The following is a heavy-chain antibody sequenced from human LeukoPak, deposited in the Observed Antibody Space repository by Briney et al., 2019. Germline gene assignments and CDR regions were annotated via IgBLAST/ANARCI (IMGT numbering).Heavy chain of an antibody. D-gene: IGHD3-9*01. CDR3: ARDLDSRFDI. V-gene: IGHV3-33*01. Sequence: GGSLRLSCAASGLSFSSYGMHWVRQAPGKGPEWVAVIGYDGSEKYYADSVKGRLAISRDNSKNTLYLQMNSLRAEDTAVYYCARDLDSRFDIWGQGTMVTVSS. CDR2: IGYDGSEK. CDR1: GLSFSSYG. J-gene: IGHJ3*02.